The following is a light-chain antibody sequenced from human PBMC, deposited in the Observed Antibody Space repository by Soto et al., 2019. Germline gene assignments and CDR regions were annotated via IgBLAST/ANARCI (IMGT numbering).Light chain of an antibody. CDR2: DAS. Sequence: ESVLAYAPATLSLSPGERATLSCRASQSVGSYLSWYQQKPGQAPRLLIYDASSRATGIPARFSGSGSGTDFTLTISSLEPEDFALYYCQQRSNWPLTFGGGTKVDIK. V-gene: IGKV3-11*01. CDR3: QQRSNWPLT. CDR1: QSVGSY. J-gene: IGKJ4*01.